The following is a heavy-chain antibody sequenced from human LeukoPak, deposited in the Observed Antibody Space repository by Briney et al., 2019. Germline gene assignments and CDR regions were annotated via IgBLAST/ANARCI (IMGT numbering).Heavy chain of an antibody. J-gene: IGHJ5*02. CDR2: INHSGST. CDR3: ARDLLLSFMYWFDP. Sequence: PSETLSLTCAVYGGSFSGYYWSWIRQPPGKGLEWIGEINHSGSTNYNPSLKSRVTISVDTSKNQFSLKLSSVTAADTAVYYCARDLLLSFMYWFDPWGQGTLVTVSS. CDR1: GGSFSGYY. D-gene: IGHD2/OR15-2a*01. V-gene: IGHV4-34*01.